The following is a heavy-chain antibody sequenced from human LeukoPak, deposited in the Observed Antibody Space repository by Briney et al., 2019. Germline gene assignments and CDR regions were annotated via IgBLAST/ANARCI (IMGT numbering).Heavy chain of an antibody. CDR3: ATDINRAVTPGGRRRWFDP. J-gene: IGHJ5*02. V-gene: IGHV1-24*01. CDR2: FDPEDGET. D-gene: IGHD4-17*01. CDR1: GYTLTELS. Sequence: ASVKVSCKVSGYTLTELSMHWVRQAPGKGLEWMGSFDPEDGETIYAQKFQGRVTMTEDTSTDTAYMELSSLRSEHTAVYYCATDINRAVTPGGRRRWFDPWGQGTLVTVSS.